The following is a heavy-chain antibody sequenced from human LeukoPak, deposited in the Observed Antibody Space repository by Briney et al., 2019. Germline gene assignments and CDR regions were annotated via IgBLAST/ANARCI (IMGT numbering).Heavy chain of an antibody. CDR1: GFTFSSYW. D-gene: IGHD3-3*01. V-gene: IGHV3-7*01. J-gene: IGHJ4*02. CDR2: IRQDGSEK. Sequence: GGSLRLSCAASGFTFSSYWMSWVRQAPGKGLEWVANIRQDGSEKYYVDSVKGRFTISRDNAKNSLYLQMNSLRAEDTAVYYCARDRDFWSGYSSPSDYWGQGTLVTVSS. CDR3: ARDRDFWSGYSSPSDY.